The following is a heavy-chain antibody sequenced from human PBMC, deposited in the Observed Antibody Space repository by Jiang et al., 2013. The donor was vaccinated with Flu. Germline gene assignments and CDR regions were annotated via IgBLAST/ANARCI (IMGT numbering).Heavy chain of an antibody. V-gene: IGHV1-2*02. Sequence: VQLVESGAEVKKPGASVKVSCKASGYTFTGYYMHWVRQAPGQGLEWMGWINPNSGGTNYAQKFQGRVTMTRDTSISTAYMELSRLRSDDTAVYYCARSPSKCSSTSCYPDYYYGMDVWGQGTTVTVSS. CDR2: INPNSGGT. CDR3: ARSPSKCSSTSCYPDYYYGMDV. CDR1: GYTFTGYY. J-gene: IGHJ6*02. D-gene: IGHD2-2*01.